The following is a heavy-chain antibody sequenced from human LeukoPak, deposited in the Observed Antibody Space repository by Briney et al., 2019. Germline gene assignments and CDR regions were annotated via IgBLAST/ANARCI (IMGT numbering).Heavy chain of an antibody. J-gene: IGHJ4*02. V-gene: IGHV3-48*03. Sequence: GGSLRLSCAASGFTFSNYEMNWVRQAPGKGLEWVSYITSSGTTIYYADSVKGRFTISRDNAKNSLYLQMNSLGAADTAVYFCARVTYNDDFSGYSTTYYFDSWGQGTLVTVSS. CDR2: ITSSGTTI. D-gene: IGHD3-22*01. CDR1: GFTFSNYE. CDR3: ARVTYNDDFSGYSTTYYFDS.